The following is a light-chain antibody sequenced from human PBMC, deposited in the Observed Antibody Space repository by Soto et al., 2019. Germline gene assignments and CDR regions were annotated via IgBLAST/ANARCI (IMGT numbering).Light chain of an antibody. CDR3: QKYGSSPPYT. CDR1: HSVSSSY. J-gene: IGKJ2*01. V-gene: IGKV3-20*01. CDR2: GAS. Sequence: EIVLTQSPGTLSLSPGERATLSCRASHSVSSSYLAWYQQKPGQAPRLLIYGASSRATGIPDRFSGSGSGTEFTLTISRLEPEDFEVYYCQKYGSSPPYTFGQGTKLEIK.